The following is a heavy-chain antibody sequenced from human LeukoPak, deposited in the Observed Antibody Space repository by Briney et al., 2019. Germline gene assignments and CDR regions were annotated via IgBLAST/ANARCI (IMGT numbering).Heavy chain of an antibody. CDR3: AATHGAP. J-gene: IGHJ4*02. V-gene: IGHV1-69*01. CDR2: IIPLFCPA. Sequence: SVKVSCKSSVRTFRSHTIIWVRQAPGQAREWLGGIIPLFCPANYVQRFQRRDTITADESTITAYMELRSVISEDTAVYHCAATHGAPWGQGTLVTVSS. D-gene: IGHD4-17*01. CDR1: VRTFRSHT.